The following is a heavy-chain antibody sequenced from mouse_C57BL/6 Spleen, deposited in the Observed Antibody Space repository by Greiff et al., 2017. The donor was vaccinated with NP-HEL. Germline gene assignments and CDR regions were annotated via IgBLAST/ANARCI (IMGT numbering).Heavy chain of an antibody. CDR2: ISSGGSYT. CDR3: ARLVGYYFDY. CDR1: GFTFSSYG. V-gene: IGHV5-6*01. D-gene: IGHD1-1*02. Sequence: VQLQQSGGDLVKPGGSLKLSCAASGFTFSSYGMSWVRQTPDKRLEWVATISSGGSYTYYPDSVKGRFTISRDNAKNTLYLQMSSLKSEDTAMYYCARLVGYYFDYWGQGTTLTVSS. J-gene: IGHJ2*01.